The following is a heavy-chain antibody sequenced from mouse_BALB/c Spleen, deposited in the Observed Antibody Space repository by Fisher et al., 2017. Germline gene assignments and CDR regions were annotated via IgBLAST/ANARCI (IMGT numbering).Heavy chain of an antibody. D-gene: IGHD1-1*01. Sequence: GRFTISRDNAKNTLYLQMSSLKSEDTAMYYCTRDYGSSYYYAMDYWGQGTSVTVSS. CDR3: TRDYGSSYYYAMDY. J-gene: IGHJ4*01. V-gene: IGHV5-6-4*01.